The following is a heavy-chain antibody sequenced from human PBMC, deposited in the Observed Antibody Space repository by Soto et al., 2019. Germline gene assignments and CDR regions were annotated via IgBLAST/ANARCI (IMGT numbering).Heavy chain of an antibody. CDR1: GFTFTSSA. J-gene: IGHJ3*02. CDR3: AAVASDYYDSSGYPDAFDI. CDR2: IVVGSGNT. V-gene: IGHV1-58*01. D-gene: IGHD3-22*01. Sequence: SVKVSCKASGFTFTSSAVHWVRQARGQRLEWIGWIVVGSGNTNYAQKFQERVTITRDMSTSTAYMELSSLRSEDTAVYYCAAVASDYYDSSGYPDAFDIWGQGTMVTV.